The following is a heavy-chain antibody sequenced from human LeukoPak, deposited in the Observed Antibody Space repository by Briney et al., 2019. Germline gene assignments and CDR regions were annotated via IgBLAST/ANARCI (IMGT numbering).Heavy chain of an antibody. D-gene: IGHD1-26*01. CDR1: GGSFSGYY. J-gene: IGHJ5*02. CDR3: ARGVMVGATSNWFDP. CDR2: INHSGST. Sequence: SETLSLTCAVYGGSFSGYYWSWLRQPPGKGLEWIGEINHSGSTNYNPSLKSRVTISVDTSKNQFSLKLSSVTAADTAVYYCARGVMVGATSNWFDPWGQGTLVTVSS. V-gene: IGHV4-34*01.